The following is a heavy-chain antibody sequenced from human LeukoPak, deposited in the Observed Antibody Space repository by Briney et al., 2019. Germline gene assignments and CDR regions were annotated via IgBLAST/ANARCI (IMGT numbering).Heavy chain of an antibody. CDR2: INSDGSST. J-gene: IGHJ4*02. CDR3: ARCSGRTAIYDILTGYYGGRGPTIQTDY. CDR1: GLTISSYW. D-gene: IGHD3-9*01. Sequence: PGGSLRLSCAASGLTISSYWMHWVRQAPGEGLVWVSRINSDGSSTTYADSVKGRFTISRDNAKNSLYLQMNSLRAEDTAVYYCARCSGRTAIYDILTGYYGGRGPTIQTDYWGQGTLVTVSS. V-gene: IGHV3-74*01.